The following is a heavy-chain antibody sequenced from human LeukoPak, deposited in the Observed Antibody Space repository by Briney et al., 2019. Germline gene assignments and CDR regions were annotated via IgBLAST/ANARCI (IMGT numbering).Heavy chain of an antibody. D-gene: IGHD6-19*01. J-gene: IGHJ4*02. CDR1: GFTFSSYA. Sequence: GGSLRLSCAASGFTFSSYAMHWVRQAPGKGLEWVAVISYDGSNKYYADSVKGRFTISRDNSKNTLYLQMNSLRVEDTAVYYCAKDPSSGWFDYYFDHWGQGTLVTVSS. CDR2: ISYDGSNK. CDR3: AKDPSSGWFDYYFDH. V-gene: IGHV3-30-3*01.